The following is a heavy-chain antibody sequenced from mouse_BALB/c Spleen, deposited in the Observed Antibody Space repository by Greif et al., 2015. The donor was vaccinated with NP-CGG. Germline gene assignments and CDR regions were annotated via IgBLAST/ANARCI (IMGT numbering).Heavy chain of an antibody. V-gene: IGHV1-82*01. CDR2: IYPGDGDT. Sequence: VQLQQSGPELVKPGASVKISCKASGYAFSSSWMNWVKQRPGQGLEWIGRIYPGDGDTNYNGKFKGKATLTADKSSSTAYMQLSSLTSVDSAVYFCAREGDGYYLAYWGQGTLVTVSA. CDR3: AREGDGYYLAY. J-gene: IGHJ3*01. CDR1: GYAFSSSW. D-gene: IGHD2-3*01.